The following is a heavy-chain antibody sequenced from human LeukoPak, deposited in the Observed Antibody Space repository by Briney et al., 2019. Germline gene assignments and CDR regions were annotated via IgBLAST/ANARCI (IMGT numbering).Heavy chain of an antibody. CDR1: GGSMSSNNYY. V-gene: IGHV4-39*01. Sequence: SETLSLTCTVSGGSMSSNNYYWGWIRQPPGKGLEWIGNMHYSGSTYYNPSIKSRVTISADTSKNQFSLKLSSVTATDTAVYYCTRRTAGASDRGPGGQGTLVTVSS. J-gene: IGHJ5*02. D-gene: IGHD2-8*02. CDR3: TRRTAGASDRGP. CDR2: MHYSGST.